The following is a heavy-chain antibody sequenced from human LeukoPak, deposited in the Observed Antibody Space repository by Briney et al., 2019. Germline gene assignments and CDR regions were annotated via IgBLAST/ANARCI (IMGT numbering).Heavy chain of an antibody. V-gene: IGHV1-2*06. D-gene: IGHD3-22*01. CDR2: INSNSGGT. Sequence: ASVKVSCKASGYTFTGYYMHWVRQAPGQGLEWMGRINSNSGGTNYAQKFQGRVTMTRDTSISTAYMELSRLRSDDTAVYYCAGDWGYYYDSSGYYPSDYWGQGTLVTVSS. J-gene: IGHJ4*02. CDR1: GYTFTGYY. CDR3: AGDWGYYYDSSGYYPSDY.